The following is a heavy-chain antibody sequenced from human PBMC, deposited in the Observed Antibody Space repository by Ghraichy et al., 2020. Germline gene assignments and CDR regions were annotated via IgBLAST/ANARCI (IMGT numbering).Heavy chain of an antibody. D-gene: IGHD3-16*02. V-gene: IGHV3-15*01. J-gene: IGHJ4*02. CDR3: TTLGRSVDDYVWGSYRFDY. Sequence: GGSLRLSCAASGFTFSNAWMSWVRQAPGKGLEWVGRIKSKTDGGTTDYAAPVKGRFTISRDDSKNTLYLQMNSLKTEDTAVYYCTTLGRSVDDYVWGSYRFDYWGQGTLVTVSS. CDR2: IKSKTDGGTT. CDR1: GFTFSNAW.